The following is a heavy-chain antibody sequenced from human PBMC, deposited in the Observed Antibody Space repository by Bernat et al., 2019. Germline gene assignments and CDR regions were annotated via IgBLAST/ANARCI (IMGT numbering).Heavy chain of an antibody. CDR1: GYTLTELS. CDR3: ATSRAIVVVVAAPDAFDI. Sequence: QVQLVQSGAEVKKPGASVKVSCKVSGYTLTELSMHWVRQAPGKGLEWMGGFDPEDGETIYAQKFQGRVTMTEDTSTDTAYMELSSLRSEDTAVYYCATSRAIVVVVAAPDAFDIWGQGTMVTVSS. V-gene: IGHV1-24*01. J-gene: IGHJ3*02. D-gene: IGHD2-15*01. CDR2: FDPEDGET.